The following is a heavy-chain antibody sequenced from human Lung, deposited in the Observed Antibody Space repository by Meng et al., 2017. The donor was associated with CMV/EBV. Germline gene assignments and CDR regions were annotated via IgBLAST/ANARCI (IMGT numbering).Heavy chain of an antibody. V-gene: IGHV3-21*01. CDR1: GFTFNSYA. CDR2: ISETSSYI. Sequence: GGSLRLSCAASGFTFNSYAMNWVRQAPGKGLEWVSYISETSSYIYYADSVKGRFTISRDNANNSLYLQMSSLRAEDTALYYCVRDWKYSWGQGTRVTGSS. CDR3: VRDWKYS. J-gene: IGHJ4*02. D-gene: IGHD1-1*01.